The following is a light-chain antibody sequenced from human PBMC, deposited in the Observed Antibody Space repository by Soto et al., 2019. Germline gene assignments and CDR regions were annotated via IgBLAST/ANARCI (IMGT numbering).Light chain of an antibody. Sequence: EIVLTQSPGTLSLSPGDRATLSCRASQSVSSSFLAWYQQKPGQAPRLLIYGASSRATGIPDRFSGSGSGTDFTLAISRLEPEDLAVYYCQQYGSSPRTFGQGTKLQIK. V-gene: IGKV3-20*01. CDR1: QSVSSSF. CDR3: QQYGSSPRT. J-gene: IGKJ2*01. CDR2: GAS.